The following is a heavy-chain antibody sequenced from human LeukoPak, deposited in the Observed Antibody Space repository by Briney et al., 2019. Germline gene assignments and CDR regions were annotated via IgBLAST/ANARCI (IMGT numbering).Heavy chain of an antibody. Sequence: SETLSLTCTVSGGSISSSSYYWGWIRQPPGKGLEWIGSIYYSGSTNYNPSLKSRVTISVDTSKNQFSLKLSSVTAADTAVYYCAGLHEDSSGWYPVYYFDYWGQGTLVTVSS. D-gene: IGHD6-19*01. CDR1: GGSISSSSYY. CDR3: AGLHEDSSGWYPVYYFDY. J-gene: IGHJ4*02. V-gene: IGHV4-39*07. CDR2: IYYSGST.